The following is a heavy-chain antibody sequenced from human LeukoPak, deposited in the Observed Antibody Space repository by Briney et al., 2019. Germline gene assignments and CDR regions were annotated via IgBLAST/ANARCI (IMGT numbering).Heavy chain of an antibody. Sequence: PSETLSLTCTVSGGSISSSSYYWVWIRQPPGKGLEWIGSIYYSGSTYYNPSLKSRVTISVDTSKNQFSLKLSSVTAADTAVYYCARARRGYSGYDGFDYWGQGTLVTVSS. CDR3: ARARRGYSGYDGFDY. D-gene: IGHD5-12*01. V-gene: IGHV4-39*07. CDR2: IYYSGST. J-gene: IGHJ4*02. CDR1: GGSISSSSYY.